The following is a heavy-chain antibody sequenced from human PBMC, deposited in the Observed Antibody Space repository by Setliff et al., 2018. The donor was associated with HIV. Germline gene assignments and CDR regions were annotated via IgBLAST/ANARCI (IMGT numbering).Heavy chain of an antibody. J-gene: IGHJ4*02. Sequence: PSETLSLTCAVYGGSFNGYSWTWIRQPPGKGLEWIGGINHSGSTNYNPSLKSRVTISVDTSKSQFSLRLNSVTATDTAVYYCARGSYYDYVWGNYRYTGFDYWGQGTLVTVSS. CDR1: GGSFNGYS. D-gene: IGHD3-16*02. CDR2: INHSGST. V-gene: IGHV4-34*01. CDR3: ARGSYYDYVWGNYRYTGFDY.